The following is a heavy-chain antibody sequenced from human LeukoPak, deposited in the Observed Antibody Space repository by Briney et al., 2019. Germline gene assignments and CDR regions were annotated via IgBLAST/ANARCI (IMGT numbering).Heavy chain of an antibody. J-gene: IGHJ4*02. CDR1: GYTFTSYD. D-gene: IGHD1-1*01. CDR2: MNPNSGNT. CDR3: ARELAADFHFDY. V-gene: IGHV1-8*01. Sequence: ASVKVSCKASGYTFTSYDINWVRQATGQGLEWMGWMNPNSGNTGYAQKFQGRVTMTRNTSISTAYMELSSLRSEDTGVYYCARELAADFHFDYWGQGTLVTVSS.